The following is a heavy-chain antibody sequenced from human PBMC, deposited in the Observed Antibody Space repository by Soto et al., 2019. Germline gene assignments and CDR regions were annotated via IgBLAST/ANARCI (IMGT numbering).Heavy chain of an antibody. CDR2: IWYDGSNK. D-gene: IGHD6-13*01. Sequence: PGGSLRLSCAASGFTFSSYGMHWVRQAPGKGLEWVAVIWYDGSNKYYADSVKGRFTISRDNSKNTLYLQMNSLRAEDTAVYYCAKDQQPIPDAFDIWGQGTMVTVSS. CDR3: AKDQQPIPDAFDI. CDR1: GFTFSSYG. V-gene: IGHV3-33*06. J-gene: IGHJ3*02.